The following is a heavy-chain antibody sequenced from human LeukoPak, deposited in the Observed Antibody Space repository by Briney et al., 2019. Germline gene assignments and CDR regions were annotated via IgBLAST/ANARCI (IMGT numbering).Heavy chain of an antibody. J-gene: IGHJ4*02. CDR3: ARDQPDSSSSFDY. CDR1: GGTFSSYA. CDR2: IIPIFGTA. V-gene: IGHV1-69*05. Sequence: SVKVSCKASGGTFSSYAISWVRQVPGQGLEWVGGIIPIFGTANYAQKFQGRVTITTDESTSTAYMELSSLRSEDTAVYYCARDQPDSSSSFDYWGQETLVTVSS. D-gene: IGHD6-6*01.